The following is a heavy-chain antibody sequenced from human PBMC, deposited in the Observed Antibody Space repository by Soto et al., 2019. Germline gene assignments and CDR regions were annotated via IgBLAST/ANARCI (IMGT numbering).Heavy chain of an antibody. J-gene: IGHJ6*02. CDR2: INPNSGGT. Sequence: ASVKVSCKASGYTFTGYYMHWVRQAPGQGLERMGWINPNSGGTNYAQKFQGWVTMTRDTSISTAYMELSRLRSDDTAVYYCAREYYDSSGYYGGYYYYGMDVWGQGTTVTSP. CDR3: AREYYDSSGYYGGYYYYGMDV. V-gene: IGHV1-2*04. CDR1: GYTFTGYY. D-gene: IGHD3-22*01.